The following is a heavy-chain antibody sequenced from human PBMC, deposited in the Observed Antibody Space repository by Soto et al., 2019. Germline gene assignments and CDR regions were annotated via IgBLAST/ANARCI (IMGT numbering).Heavy chain of an antibody. V-gene: IGHV3-23*01. CDR3: AKDRPRRTSGVFFDY. J-gene: IGHJ4*02. D-gene: IGHD3-3*01. CDR2: VSASGLNT. Sequence: GGSLRLSCAASGFTFSTYAMAWVRQAPGKGLEWVSGVSASGLNTDYADPVKGRFYISRDNSKNTVSLHINSLRAEHTALYYCAKDRPRRTSGVFFDYWGQGTQVTVSS. CDR1: GFTFSTYA.